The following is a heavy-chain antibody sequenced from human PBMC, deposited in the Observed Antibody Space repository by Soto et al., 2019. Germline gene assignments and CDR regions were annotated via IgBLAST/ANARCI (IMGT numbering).Heavy chain of an antibody. CDR3: AKELYSSGWYYFDY. Sequence: EVQLLESGGGLVQPGGSLRLSCAASGFIFSNNGMSWVRQAPGKGLEWVSAITGSGGSTNYADSVKGRFTISRDNSKNTLYLQMNGLRAEDTAVYYCAKELYSSGWYYFDYWGQGTLVTVSS. CDR2: ITGSGGST. CDR1: GFIFSNNG. V-gene: IGHV3-23*01. D-gene: IGHD6-19*01. J-gene: IGHJ4*02.